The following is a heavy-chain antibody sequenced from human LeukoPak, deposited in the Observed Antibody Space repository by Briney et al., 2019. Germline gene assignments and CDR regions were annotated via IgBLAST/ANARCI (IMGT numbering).Heavy chain of an antibody. V-gene: IGHV3-7*01. Sequence: PGGSLRLSCAGSGFTFSSYAMSWVRQAPGKGLEWVANIKQDESEKFYVDSVKGRFTISRDNAKNSLYLQMNSLRAEDTAVYYCARDPGIPAAGTVGYFDYWGQGTLVTVSS. CDR3: ARDPGIPAAGTVGYFDY. CDR1: GFTFSSYA. CDR2: IKQDESEK. D-gene: IGHD6-13*01. J-gene: IGHJ4*02.